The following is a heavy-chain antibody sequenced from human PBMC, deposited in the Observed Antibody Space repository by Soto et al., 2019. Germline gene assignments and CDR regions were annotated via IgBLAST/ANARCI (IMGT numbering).Heavy chain of an antibody. CDR3: ARDQLCGIAVAHRLVFEI. D-gene: IGHD6-19*01. Sequence: SQTLSLTCAISGDGVSSNSAAWNWIRQSPSRGLEWLGRTYYRSKWYNDYAVSVKSRITINPDTSKNQFSLQLNSVTPEDTAVDDCARDQLCGIAVAHRLVFEIWGRGSLVIVSS. CDR1: GDGVSSNSAA. V-gene: IGHV6-1*01. J-gene: IGHJ3*02. CDR2: TYYRSKWYN.